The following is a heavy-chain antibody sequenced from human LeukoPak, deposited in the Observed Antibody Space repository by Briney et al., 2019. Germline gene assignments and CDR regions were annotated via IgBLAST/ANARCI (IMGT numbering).Heavy chain of an antibody. CDR3: ARSTGWSSDLFDY. CDR2: VYTSGTT. D-gene: IGHD6-19*01. J-gene: IGHJ4*02. CDR1: GGSISGYY. V-gene: IGHV4-4*07. Sequence: SETLSLTCTVSGGSISGYYWDWIRQPAGKGLEWIGRVYTSGTTNYSPSLKSRITMSVDTSKNQFSLRLISVTAADTAVYYCARSTGWSSDLFDYWGQGTLVTVSS.